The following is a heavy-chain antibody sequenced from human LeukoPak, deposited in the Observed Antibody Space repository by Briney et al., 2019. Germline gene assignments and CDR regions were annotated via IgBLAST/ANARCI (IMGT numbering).Heavy chain of an antibody. V-gene: IGHV4-59*08. J-gene: IGHJ4*02. Sequence: SETLSLTWSDSGGAIRDHDWNSIRRPPGKGLEWIGYIYYSGTTNYNPSLKSRVTISLDTSKNQISLKLSSVTAADTAMYYCVSHWRRISIIDYWGQGTLVTVSS. CDR3: VSHWRRISIIDY. CDR2: IYYSGTT. D-gene: IGHD2/OR15-2a*01. CDR1: GGAIRDHD.